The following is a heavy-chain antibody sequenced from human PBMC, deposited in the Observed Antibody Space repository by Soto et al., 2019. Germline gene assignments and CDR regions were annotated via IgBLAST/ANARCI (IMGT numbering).Heavy chain of an antibody. D-gene: IGHD6-13*01. J-gene: IGHJ6*02. CDR2: ISWNSGSI. V-gene: IGHV3-9*01. CDR1: GFTFDDYA. CDR3: AKDHIPAAGTNYYYYGMDV. Sequence: PGGSLRLSCAASGFTFDDYAMHWVRQAPGKGLEWVSGISWNSGSIGYADSVKGRFTISRDNAKNSLYLQMNSLRAEDTALYYCAKDHIPAAGTNYYYYGMDVWGQGTTVTFSS.